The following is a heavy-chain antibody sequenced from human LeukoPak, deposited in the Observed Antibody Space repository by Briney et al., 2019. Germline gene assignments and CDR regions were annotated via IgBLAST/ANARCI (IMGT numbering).Heavy chain of an antibody. V-gene: IGHV3-7*03. CDR2: IKQDETEK. Sequence: ETLSLTCTVSGGSISSGGYYWSWIRQAPGKGLEWVANIKQDETEKFYLGSVKGRFTISRDNAKNSLYLQMNSLRVEDTALYYCVRLGSTSPGNWYKLFDQWGQGTLVTVSS. CDR3: VRLGSTSPGNWYKLFDQ. J-gene: IGHJ4*02. D-gene: IGHD2-2*01. CDR1: GGSISSGGYY.